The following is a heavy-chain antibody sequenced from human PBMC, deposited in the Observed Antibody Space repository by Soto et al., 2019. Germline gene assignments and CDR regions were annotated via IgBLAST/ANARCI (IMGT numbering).Heavy chain of an antibody. D-gene: IGHD3-10*01. V-gene: IGHV1-18*01. CDR3: ARVAITLIRGLKVDFYSMDV. CDR1: GYTFNNYG. CDR2: ISVYNGNK. Sequence: QLVQSGGEVKEPGASVQVSCKASGYTFNNYGITWVRQAPGQGLEWLGWISVYNGNKNYAKKVQGRGSMTGDQSQSTGHMGLRSLQSDDTAVYFCARVAITLIRGLKVDFYSMDVWGQGTTVTVSS. J-gene: IGHJ6*02.